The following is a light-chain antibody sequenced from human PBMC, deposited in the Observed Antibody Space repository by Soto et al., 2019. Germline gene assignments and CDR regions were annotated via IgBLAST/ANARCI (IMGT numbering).Light chain of an antibody. CDR3: SSYAGSNNFV. CDR1: SSDVGGYNY. J-gene: IGLJ1*01. Sequence: QSVLTQPRTASGSPGQSVTISCTGTSSDVGGYNYVSWYQQHPGKAPKLMIYEVSKRPSGVPDRFSGSKSGNTASLTVSGLQAEDEADYYCSSYAGSNNFVFGTGTKLTVL. V-gene: IGLV2-8*01. CDR2: EVS.